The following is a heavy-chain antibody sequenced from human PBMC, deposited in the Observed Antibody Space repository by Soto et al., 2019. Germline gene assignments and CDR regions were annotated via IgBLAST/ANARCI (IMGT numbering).Heavy chain of an antibody. V-gene: IGHV3-33*01. CDR1: GFIFSNYG. J-gene: IGHJ6*02. CDR3: TRAPQEYDFWSGYYTPLYYYGMDV. CDR2: IWHDGSHK. D-gene: IGHD3-3*01. Sequence: GGSLRLSCAAPGFIFSNYGMHWVRQAPGKGLEWVAVIWHDGSHKYYADSVKGRFTISRDNSKNTLYLQMNSLRADDSAVYYCTRAPQEYDFWSGYYTPLYYYGMDVWGQGTTVTVSS.